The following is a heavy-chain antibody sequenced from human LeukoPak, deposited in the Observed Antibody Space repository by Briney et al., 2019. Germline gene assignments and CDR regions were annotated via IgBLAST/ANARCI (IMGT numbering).Heavy chain of an antibody. CDR3: TKAPGVTTGWFDP. Sequence: GRSLRLSCAASGFRFAVYAMHWVRQAPGKGLEWVSGISWNTANTGYADSVKGRFTISRDNARNSLYLQMNSLRVEDTAFYYCTKAPGVTTGWFDPWGQGTLVTVSS. CDR2: ISWNTANT. CDR1: GFRFAVYA. J-gene: IGHJ5*02. D-gene: IGHD4-17*01. V-gene: IGHV3-9*01.